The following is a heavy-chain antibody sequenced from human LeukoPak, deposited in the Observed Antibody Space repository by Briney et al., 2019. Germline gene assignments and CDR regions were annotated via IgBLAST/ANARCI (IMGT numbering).Heavy chain of an antibody. J-gene: IGHJ6*02. CDR2: IYPGDSQS. D-gene: IGHD3-10*02. V-gene: IGHV5-51*01. Sequence: PGESLKISCRGSGYSFTNFWIGWVRQMPGKGLEWMGSIYPGDSQSRYSPSFQGQVTISADKSIRNAYLQWRSLRASDTAMYYCVKISSGTYRNYCGMDVWGQGTSVTVTS. CDR1: GYSFTNFW. CDR3: VKISSGTYRNYCGMDV.